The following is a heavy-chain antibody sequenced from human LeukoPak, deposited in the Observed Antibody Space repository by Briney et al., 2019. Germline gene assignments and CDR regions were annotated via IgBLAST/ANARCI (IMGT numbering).Heavy chain of an antibody. V-gene: IGHV3-30-3*01. CDR3: ARDWRSRRQLWLNWFDP. CDR2: ISYDGSNK. D-gene: IGHD5-18*01. Sequence: GRSLRLSCAASGFTFSSYAMHWVRQAPGKGLEWVAVISYDGSNKYYADSAKGRFTISRDNSKNTLYLQMNSLRAEDTAVYYCARDWRSRRQLWLNWFDPWGQGTLVAVSS. CDR1: GFTFSSYA. J-gene: IGHJ5*02.